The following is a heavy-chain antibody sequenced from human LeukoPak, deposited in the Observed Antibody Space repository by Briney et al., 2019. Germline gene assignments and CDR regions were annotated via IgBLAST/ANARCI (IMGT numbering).Heavy chain of an antibody. V-gene: IGHV4-30-2*01. Sequence: KSSETLSLTCAVSGGSISSGGYSWSWIRQPPGKGLEWIGCISHSVTTYYNPSLKSRVTISVDTSKNQFSLKLTSVTAADTAVYYCARLGPHLDFWGQGTLVTVSS. D-gene: IGHD7-27*01. CDR2: ISHSVTT. CDR3: ARLGPHLDF. CDR1: GGSISSGGYS. J-gene: IGHJ4*02.